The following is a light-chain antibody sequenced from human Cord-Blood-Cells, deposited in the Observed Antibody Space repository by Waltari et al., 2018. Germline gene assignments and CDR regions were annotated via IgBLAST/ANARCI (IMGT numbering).Light chain of an antibody. CDR1: SSDVGGYNY. Sequence: SALTQPASVSGSPGQSITISCTGTSSDVGGYNYVSWYQQHPGKAPKLMIYDVSNRPSGVSNRVAGSKSGNTASLTISGLQAEDEANYYCSSYTSSSTLVFGTGTKVTVL. V-gene: IGLV2-14*03. CDR3: SSYTSSSTLV. J-gene: IGLJ1*01. CDR2: DVS.